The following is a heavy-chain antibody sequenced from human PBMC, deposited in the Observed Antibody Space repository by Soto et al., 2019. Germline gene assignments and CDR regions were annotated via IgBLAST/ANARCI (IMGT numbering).Heavy chain of an antibody. D-gene: IGHD2-2*02. V-gene: IGHV1-69*13. J-gene: IGHJ5*02. CDR1: GGTFSSET. Sequence: EASVKVSCKASGGTFSSETITWVRQAPGQGLEWMGGIIPITDTANYAQNSQGRVTITADESTSTVYMELSSLRSEDTAVYYCATLVPAPIKLFPRLGWFDPWGQGTLVTVSS. CDR2: IIPITDTA. CDR3: ATLVPAPIKLFPRLGWFDP.